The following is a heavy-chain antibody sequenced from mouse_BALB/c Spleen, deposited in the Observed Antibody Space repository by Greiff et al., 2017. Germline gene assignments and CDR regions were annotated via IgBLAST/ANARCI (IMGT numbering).Heavy chain of an antibody. CDR2: IDPSDSYT. V-gene: IGHV1-69*02. D-gene: IGHD2-14*01. J-gene: IGHJ4*01. CDR3: ARWNYRYDACAMDY. Sequence: QVQLQQPGAELVKPGASVKLSCTASGYTFTSYWMHWVKQRPGQGLEWIGEIDPSDSYTNYNQKFKGKATLTVDKSSSTAYMQLSSLTSEDSAVYYCARWNYRYDACAMDYWGQGTSVTVSA. CDR1: GYTFTSYW.